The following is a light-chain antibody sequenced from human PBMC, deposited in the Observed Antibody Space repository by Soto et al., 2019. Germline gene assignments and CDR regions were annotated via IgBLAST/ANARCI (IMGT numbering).Light chain of an antibody. Sequence: EIVMTQSPATLSVSPGERATLSCRASQSVSSNLAWYQQKPGQTPKLHIYVASTRATGIPARFSGSRCGTECTLTISSLQSEDFAVSYCQQYNVWPLTFGGGTKVEFK. J-gene: IGKJ4*01. V-gene: IGKV3-15*01. CDR3: QQYNVWPLT. CDR2: VAS. CDR1: QSVSSN.